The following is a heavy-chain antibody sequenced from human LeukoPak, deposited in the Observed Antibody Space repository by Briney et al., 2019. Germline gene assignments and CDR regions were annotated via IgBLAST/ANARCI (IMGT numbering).Heavy chain of an antibody. CDR1: GGSISSSSYY. D-gene: IGHD6-19*01. V-gene: IGHV4-39*07. CDR3: ARVGYSSGPLDY. CDR2: IYYSGST. J-gene: IGHJ4*02. Sequence: SETLSLTCTVSGGSISSSSYYWGWIRQPPGKGLEWIGSIYYSGSTYYNPSLKSRVTISVDTSKNQFSLKLSSVTAADTAVYYCARVGYSSGPLDYWGQGTLVTVSS.